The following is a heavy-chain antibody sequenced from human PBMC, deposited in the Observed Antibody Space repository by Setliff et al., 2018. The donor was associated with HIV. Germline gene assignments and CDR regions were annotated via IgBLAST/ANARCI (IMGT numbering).Heavy chain of an antibody. CDR2: INHSGNT. CDR1: GGSFTGYY. CDR3: ARRGWNGYKSFED. V-gene: IGHV4-34*01. J-gene: IGHJ4*02. Sequence: KSSETLSLTCAVSGGSFTGYYWSWIRQTPGKGLEWIAEINHSGNTNYNPSLKGRVTISVVTSKSHFSLNVRSVTAADTAVYYCARRGWNGYKSFEDWGQGTQVTVSS. D-gene: IGHD1-1*01.